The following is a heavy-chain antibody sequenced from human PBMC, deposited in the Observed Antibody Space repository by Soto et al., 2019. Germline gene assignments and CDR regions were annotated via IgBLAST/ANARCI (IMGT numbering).Heavy chain of an antibody. CDR2: INHSGST. V-gene: IGHV4-34*01. J-gene: IGHJ4*02. D-gene: IGHD5-12*01. Sequence: SETLSLTCAVYGGSFSGYYWSWIRQPPGKGLEWIGEINHSGSTNYNPSLKSRVTISVDTSKNQFSLKLSSVTAADTAVYYCARRKYSGYTIEREIPFDYWGQGTLVTVSS. CDR1: GGSFSGYY. CDR3: ARRKYSGYTIEREIPFDY.